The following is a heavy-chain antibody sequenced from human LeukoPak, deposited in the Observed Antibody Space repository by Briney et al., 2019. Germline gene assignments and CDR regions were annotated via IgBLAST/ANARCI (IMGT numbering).Heavy chain of an antibody. D-gene: IGHD2-21*02. Sequence: ASVKVSCKASGYTFTSYDINWVRQATGQGLEWMGWMNPNSGNTGYAQKFQGRVTMTRNTSISTAYMELSSLRSEDTAVYYCARARRDLGAFDYWGQGTLITVSS. CDR3: ARARRDLGAFDY. CDR1: GYTFTSYD. CDR2: MNPNSGNT. V-gene: IGHV1-8*01. J-gene: IGHJ4*02.